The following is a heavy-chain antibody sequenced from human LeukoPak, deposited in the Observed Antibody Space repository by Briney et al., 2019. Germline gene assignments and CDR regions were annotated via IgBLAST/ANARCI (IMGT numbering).Heavy chain of an antibody. Sequence: GASVKVSCKASGYTFTSYGISWMRQAPGQGLEWMGWISAYNGNTNYAQKLQGRVTMTTDTSTSTTYMELRSLRSDDTAVYYCARGVGAYCSSTSCYLSLFYYWGQGTLVTVSS. D-gene: IGHD2-2*01. CDR3: ARGVGAYCSSTSCYLSLFYY. V-gene: IGHV1-18*01. CDR1: GYTFTSYG. CDR2: ISAYNGNT. J-gene: IGHJ4*02.